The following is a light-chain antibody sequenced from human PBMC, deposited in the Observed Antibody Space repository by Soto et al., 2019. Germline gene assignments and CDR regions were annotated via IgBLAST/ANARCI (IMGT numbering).Light chain of an antibody. J-gene: IGLJ1*01. V-gene: IGLV2-23*01. Sequence: QSVLTQPASVSGSPGQSITISCTGTSSDVGSYNLVSWYQQHPGKAPKLMIYEGSKRPSGVSNRFSGSKSGNTASLTLSGFKAEDGVYYYCFSYVGTYVFGIGPKFTFL. CDR2: EGS. CDR3: FSYVGTYV. CDR1: SSDVGSYNL.